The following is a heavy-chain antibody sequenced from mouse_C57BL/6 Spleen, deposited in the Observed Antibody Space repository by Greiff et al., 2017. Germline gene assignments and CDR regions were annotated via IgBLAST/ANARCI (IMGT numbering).Heavy chain of an antibody. J-gene: IGHJ1*03. CDR3: ARERARDFDV. Sequence: QVQLMQPGAELVRPGTSVKLSCKASGYTFTSYWMHWVKQRPGQGLEWIGVIDPSDSYTNYTPKFKGKATLTVDTSSSTAYMQLSSLTSEDYAVYYCARERARDFDVWGTGTTVTVSS. V-gene: IGHV1-59*01. CDR1: GYTFTSYW. CDR2: IDPSDSYT. D-gene: IGHD3-3*01.